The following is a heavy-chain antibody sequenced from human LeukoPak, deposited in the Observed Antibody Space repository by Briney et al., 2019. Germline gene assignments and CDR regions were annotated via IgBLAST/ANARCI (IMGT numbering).Heavy chain of an antibody. CDR3: TKAIGDSSGYSDY. J-gene: IGHJ4*02. D-gene: IGHD3-22*01. Sequence: GGSLRLSCAASGFTFSSYWMNWARQAPGKGLEWVASINHNGNVNYYVDSVKGRFTISRDNAKNSLYLQMNSLRAEDTALYYCTKAIGDSSGYSDYWGQGTLVTVSS. CDR2: INHNGNVN. V-gene: IGHV3-7*03. CDR1: GFTFSSYW.